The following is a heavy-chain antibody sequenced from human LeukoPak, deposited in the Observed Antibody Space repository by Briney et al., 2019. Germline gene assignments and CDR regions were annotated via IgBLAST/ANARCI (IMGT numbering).Heavy chain of an antibody. CDR3: AKDRSSSTSCSNY. CDR1: GFNFSNYA. V-gene: IGHV3-23*01. J-gene: IGHJ4*02. D-gene: IGHD2-2*01. CDR2: VTGSSSNT. Sequence: PGGSLRLSCAASGFNFSNYAMTWVRQAPGKGLGWVSGVTGSSSNTYYADSVKGRFTISRDNSKNMLYLEMNSLRVEDTAIYYCAKDRSSSTSCSNYWGRGTLVTVSS.